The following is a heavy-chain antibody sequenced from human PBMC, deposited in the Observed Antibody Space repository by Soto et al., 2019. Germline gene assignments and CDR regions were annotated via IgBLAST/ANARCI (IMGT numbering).Heavy chain of an antibody. Sequence: QLQLLESGPGLVKSSETLSLTCAVSGASISSDNNFWAWIRQPPGRGLEWIGSIYYAGGTYYNPSLKIRVTISVDASKDQFSLRLNSVTAADTAVYYCASEWFPRKYYFDHWGQGALVTVSS. CDR2: IYYAGGT. J-gene: IGHJ4*02. CDR3: ASEWFPRKYYFDH. CDR1: GASISSDNNF. D-gene: IGHD3-9*01. V-gene: IGHV4-39*01.